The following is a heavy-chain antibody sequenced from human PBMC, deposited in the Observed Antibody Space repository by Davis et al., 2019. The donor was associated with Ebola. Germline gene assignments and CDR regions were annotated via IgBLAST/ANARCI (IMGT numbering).Heavy chain of an antibody. J-gene: IGHJ4*02. D-gene: IGHD3-9*01. CDR3: ARGKRYFDWLLPFDY. V-gene: IGHV3-7*03. Sequence: PGGSLRLSCAASGFTFSNAWMSWVRQAPGKGLEWVANIKQDGSEKYYVDSVKGRFTISRDNAKNSLYLQMNSLRAEDTAVYYCARGKRYFDWLLPFDYWGQGTLSPSPQ. CDR2: IKQDGSEK. CDR1: GFTFSNAW.